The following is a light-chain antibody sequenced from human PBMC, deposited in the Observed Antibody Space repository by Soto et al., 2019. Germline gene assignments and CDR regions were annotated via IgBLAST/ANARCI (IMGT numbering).Light chain of an antibody. V-gene: IGKV3-20*01. CDR3: QQYGSSLTWT. Sequence: EIVMTQSPATLSVSPGETATLSCRASQSVSNNVAWYQQKPGQAPRLLIYGASSRATGIPDRFSGSGSGTDFTLTISRLGPEDFAVYYCQQYGSSLTWTFGQGTKVDIK. CDR1: QSVSNN. J-gene: IGKJ1*01. CDR2: GAS.